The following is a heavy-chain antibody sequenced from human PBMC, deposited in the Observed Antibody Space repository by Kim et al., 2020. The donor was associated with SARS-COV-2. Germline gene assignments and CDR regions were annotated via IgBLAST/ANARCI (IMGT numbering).Heavy chain of an antibody. V-gene: IGHV3-33*01. D-gene: IGHD1-26*01. J-gene: IGHJ3*02. CDR2: NK. CDR3: ARGGAEAFDI. Sequence: NKYYADSVKGRFTISRDNSKNTLYLQMNSLRAEDTAVYYCARGGAEAFDIWGQGTMVTVSS.